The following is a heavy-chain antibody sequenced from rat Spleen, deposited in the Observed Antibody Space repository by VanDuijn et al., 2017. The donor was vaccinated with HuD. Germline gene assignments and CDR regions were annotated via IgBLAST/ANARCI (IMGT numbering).Heavy chain of an antibody. CDR3: ARDWHYDGYSGWFAY. CDR1: GFSLSSYG. J-gene: IGHJ3*01. V-gene: IGHV2-13*01. Sequence: QVQLKESGPGLVQPSQTLSLTCTVSGFSLSSYGVIWVRQPPGKGLEWMGVIWGDGNTNYNSALKSRLSISRDTSKSQVFLKVNNLQTEGTATYYCARDWHYDGYSGWFAYWGQGTLVTVSS. CDR2: IWGDGNT. D-gene: IGHD1-12*03.